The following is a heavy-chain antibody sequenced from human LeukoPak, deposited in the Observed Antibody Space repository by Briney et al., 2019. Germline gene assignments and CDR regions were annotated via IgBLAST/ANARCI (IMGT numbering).Heavy chain of an antibody. CDR1: GYTFTDYY. CDR3: ARTMVYHFSDY. J-gene: IGHJ4*02. V-gene: IGHV1-2*02. D-gene: IGHD3-3*01. CDR2: INPHSGGT. Sequence: VASVKVSFKASGYTFTDYYIHWVRQAPGQGLEWMGWINPHSGGTNYAQKFQGRVTMTRDTSITTAYMELSRLRSDDTALYYCARTMVYHFSDYWGQGTLVTVSS.